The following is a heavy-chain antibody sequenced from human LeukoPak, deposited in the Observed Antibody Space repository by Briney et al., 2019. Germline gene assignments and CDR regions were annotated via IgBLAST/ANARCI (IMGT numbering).Heavy chain of an antibody. CDR2: IYHSGST. V-gene: IGHV4-30-2*01. D-gene: IGHD6-13*01. CDR1: GVSISSGGYY. Sequence: SETLSLTCTVSGVSISSGGYYWSWIRQPPGKGLEWIGYIYHSGSTYYNPSLKSRVTISVDRSKNQFSLKLSSVTAADTAVYYCARGTAAGNGKATGFDYWGRGTLVTVSS. J-gene: IGHJ4*02. CDR3: ARGTAAGNGKATGFDY.